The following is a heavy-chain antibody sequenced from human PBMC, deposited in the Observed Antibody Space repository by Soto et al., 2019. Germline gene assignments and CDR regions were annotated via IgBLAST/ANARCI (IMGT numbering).Heavy chain of an antibody. J-gene: IGHJ4*02. Sequence: QLQLQESGPGLVKPSETLSLNCTVSGGSVSSSSYYWGWIRQPPGKGLEWIGTIYNSGSTNYNPSLKSRVTISVDTSKNQFSLKLSSVTAADTAVYYCARQGGGGRSFDYWGQGTLVTVSS. CDR3: ARQGGGGRSFDY. D-gene: IGHD2-15*01. CDR1: GGSVSSSSYY. CDR2: IYNSGST. V-gene: IGHV4-39*01.